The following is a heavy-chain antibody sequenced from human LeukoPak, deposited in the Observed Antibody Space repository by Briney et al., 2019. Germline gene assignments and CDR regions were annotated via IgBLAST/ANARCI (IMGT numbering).Heavy chain of an antibody. J-gene: IGHJ6*02. CDR3: ARGAHYDSSGYFYYYYGMDV. D-gene: IGHD3-22*01. V-gene: IGHV1-18*01. CDR1: GYTFTSYG. Sequence: AAVTVSCKASGYTFTSYGISWVRQAPGQGLEWMGWISAYNGNTNYAQKLQGRVTMTTDTSTSTAYMELRSLRSEDTAVYYCARGAHYDSSGYFYYYYGMDVWGQGTTVTVSS. CDR2: ISAYNGNT.